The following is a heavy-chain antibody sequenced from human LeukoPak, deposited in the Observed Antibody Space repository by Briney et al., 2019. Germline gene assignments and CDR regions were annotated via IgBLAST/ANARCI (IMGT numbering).Heavy chain of an antibody. Sequence: ASVKVSCKASGYTFTSYYMHWVRQAPGQGLEWMGIINPSGGSTSYAQKFQGRVTMTRDTSTSTVYMGLSSLRSDDTAVYYCARGYCSGGTCYLVENWLDPWGQGTLVTVSS. CDR1: GYTFTSYY. CDR2: INPSGGST. J-gene: IGHJ5*02. D-gene: IGHD2-15*01. V-gene: IGHV1-46*01. CDR3: ARGYCSGGTCYLVENWLDP.